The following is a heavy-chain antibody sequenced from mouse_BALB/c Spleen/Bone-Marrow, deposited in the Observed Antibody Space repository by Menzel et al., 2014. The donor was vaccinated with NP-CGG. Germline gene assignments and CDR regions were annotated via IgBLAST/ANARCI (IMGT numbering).Heavy chain of an antibody. J-gene: IGHJ3*01. CDR2: IDTSYTYT. Sequence: VQLQQSGAELVMPGASVKMSCKASGYTFTDYWIHWVKQRPGQGLEWIGAIDTSYTYTTYNQKFKGKATLTVDASSSTAYIQLSSLTSEDSAVYYCANIYYGDYGRFSYWGQGTLVTVSA. CDR1: GYTFTDYW. D-gene: IGHD2-13*01. CDR3: ANIYYGDYGRFSY. V-gene: IGHV1-69*01.